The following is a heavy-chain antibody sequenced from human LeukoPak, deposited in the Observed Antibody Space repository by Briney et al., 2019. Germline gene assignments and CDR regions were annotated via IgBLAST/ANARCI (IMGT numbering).Heavy chain of an antibody. Sequence: GESLKISCKGSGYSFTSYWIGWVRQMPGKGLEWMGIIYPGDSDTRYSPSFQGQVTISADKCISTAYLQWSSMKASGTALYYCARLIGELSDAFDIWGQGTMVTVSS. D-gene: IGHD1-26*01. J-gene: IGHJ3*02. CDR2: IYPGDSDT. CDR3: ARLIGELSDAFDI. V-gene: IGHV5-51*01. CDR1: GYSFTSYW.